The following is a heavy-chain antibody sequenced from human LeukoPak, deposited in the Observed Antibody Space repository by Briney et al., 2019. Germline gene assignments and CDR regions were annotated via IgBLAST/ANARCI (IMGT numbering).Heavy chain of an antibody. CDR1: GGTFSSYA. D-gene: IGHD5-18*01. CDR3: ASSTAMVLYYFDY. V-gene: IGHV1-69*13. CDR2: IIPIFGTA. J-gene: IGHJ4*02. Sequence: SGKVSCKASGGTFSSYAISWVRQAPGQGLEWMGGIIPIFGTANYAQKFQGRVTITADESTSTAYMELSSLRSEDTAVYYCASSTAMVLYYFDYWGQGTLVTVSS.